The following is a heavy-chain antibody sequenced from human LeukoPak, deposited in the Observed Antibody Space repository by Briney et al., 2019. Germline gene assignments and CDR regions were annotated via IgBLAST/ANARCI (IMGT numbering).Heavy chain of an antibody. V-gene: IGHV3-30*04. J-gene: IGHJ4*02. CDR2: LSHDGTDC. D-gene: IGHD6-19*01. Sequence: GGSLRLSCAASGFTFTTDPMLWVRHTPGKGLEWLGVLSHDGTDCYYADSVRGRFTISRDNSKKTLYLQMNSLTREDTAVYYCARGTPAVAGIDYWGLGTLVTVSS. CDR1: GFTFTTDP. CDR3: ARGTPAVAGIDY.